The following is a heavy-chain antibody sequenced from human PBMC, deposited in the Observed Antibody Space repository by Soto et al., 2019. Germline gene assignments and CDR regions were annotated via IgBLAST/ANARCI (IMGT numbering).Heavy chain of an antibody. J-gene: IGHJ4*02. CDR2: IYSGGST. Sequence: PVGSLRLSCAASGFTVSSNYMSWVRQAPGKGLEWVSVIYSGGSTYYADSVKGRFTISRDNSKNTLYLQMNSLRAEDTAVYYCARGGGYYYDSSGLDYWGQGTLVTVSS. CDR3: ARGGGYYYDSSGLDY. V-gene: IGHV3-53*01. D-gene: IGHD3-22*01. CDR1: GFTVSSNY.